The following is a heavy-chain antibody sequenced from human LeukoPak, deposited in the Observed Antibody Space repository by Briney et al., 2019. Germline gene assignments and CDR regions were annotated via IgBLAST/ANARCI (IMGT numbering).Heavy chain of an antibody. V-gene: IGHV4-61*01. CDR3: ARQVNAFDI. D-gene: IGHD3-22*01. CDR2: IYYSGST. Sequence: SETLSLTCTVSGGSVSSISHYWSWIRQPPGKGLEWIGYIYYSGSTNYNPSLKSRVTMSVDTSKNQFSLQLSSVTAADTAVYYCARQVNAFDIWGQGTMVTVSS. J-gene: IGHJ3*02. CDR1: GGSVSSISHY.